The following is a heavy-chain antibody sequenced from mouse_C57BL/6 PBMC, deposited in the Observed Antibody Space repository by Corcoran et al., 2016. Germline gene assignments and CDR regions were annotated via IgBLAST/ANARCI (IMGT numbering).Heavy chain of an antibody. CDR1: GYTFTDYY. V-gene: IGHV1-26*01. J-gene: IGHJ4*01. CDR3: ARSNYYGSSYGAMDY. D-gene: IGHD1-1*01. CDR2: INPNNGGT. Sequence: EVQLQQSGPELVKHGASVKISCKASGYTFTDYYMNWVKQNHGKSLEWIGDINPNNGGTSYNQKFKGKATLTVDKSSSTAYMELRSLTSEDSAVDYCARSNYYGSSYGAMDYWGQGTSVTVSS.